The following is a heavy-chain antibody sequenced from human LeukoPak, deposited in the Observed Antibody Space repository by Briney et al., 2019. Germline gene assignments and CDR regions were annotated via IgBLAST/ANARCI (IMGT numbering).Heavy chain of an antibody. V-gene: IGHV1-69*13. J-gene: IGHJ4*02. CDR2: IIPIFGTA. CDR1: GDTFSGYA. Sequence: SVKVSCKASGDTFSGYAISWVRQAPGQGLEWMGGIIPIFGTANYAQKFQGRVTITADESTSTAYMELSSLRSEDTAVYYCARDLTGSGWYFDYWGQGTLVTVSS. CDR3: ARDLTGSGWYFDY. D-gene: IGHD6-19*01.